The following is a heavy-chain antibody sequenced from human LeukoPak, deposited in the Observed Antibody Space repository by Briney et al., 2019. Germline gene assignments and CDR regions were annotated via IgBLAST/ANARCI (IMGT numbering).Heavy chain of an antibody. Sequence: ASVKVSCKTFGYTFTFYYIHWVRQAPGQGLEWMGIISPYNGDTTYAQKLQGRITMTRDTTTTTVYMELSSLRSGDTAVYYCARTPYTSGFLFYFDCWGQGTLVTVPS. CDR3: ARTPYTSGFLFYFDC. D-gene: IGHD6-19*01. J-gene: IGHJ4*02. CDR1: GYTFTFYY. V-gene: IGHV1-46*01. CDR2: ISPYNGDT.